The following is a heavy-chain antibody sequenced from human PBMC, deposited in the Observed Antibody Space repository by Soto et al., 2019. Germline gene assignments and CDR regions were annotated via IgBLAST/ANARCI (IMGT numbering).Heavy chain of an antibody. V-gene: IGHV4-34*01. D-gene: IGHD6-13*01. Sequence: QVQLQQWGAGLLKPSETLSLTCAVYGGSFSGYYWSWIRQPPGKGLEWIGEINHSGSTNYNPSLKSRVTISVDTSKNQFSLKLSSVTAADTAVYYCARNGRRQLALKDGYFQHWGQGTLVTVSS. CDR1: GGSFSGYY. CDR2: INHSGST. J-gene: IGHJ1*01. CDR3: ARNGRRQLALKDGYFQH.